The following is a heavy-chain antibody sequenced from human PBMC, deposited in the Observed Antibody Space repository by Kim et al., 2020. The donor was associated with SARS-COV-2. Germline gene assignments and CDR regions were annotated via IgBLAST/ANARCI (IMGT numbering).Heavy chain of an antibody. D-gene: IGHD2-15*01. V-gene: IGHV3-33*06. J-gene: IGHJ4*02. CDR3: AKERRKYCSGGSCHLEY. Sequence: VQGRFTISRDNSKNPLYLQMNNLRAEDTAVYYCAKERRKYCSGGSCHLEYWGQGTLVTVSS.